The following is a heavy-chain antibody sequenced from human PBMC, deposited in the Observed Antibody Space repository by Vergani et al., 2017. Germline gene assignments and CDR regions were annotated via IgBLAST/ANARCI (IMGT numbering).Heavy chain of an antibody. D-gene: IGHD6-19*01. J-gene: IGHJ4*02. CDR2: ISYDGSNK. Sequence: QVQLVESGGGVVQPGRSLRLSCAASGFTFSSYGMHWVRQAPGKGLEWVAVISYDGSNKYYADSVKGRFTISRDNSKNTLYLQMNSLRAEDTAVYYCAKYSSGAGYFDYWGQGTLVTVSS. V-gene: IGHV3-30*18. CDR1: GFTFSSYG. CDR3: AKYSSGAGYFDY.